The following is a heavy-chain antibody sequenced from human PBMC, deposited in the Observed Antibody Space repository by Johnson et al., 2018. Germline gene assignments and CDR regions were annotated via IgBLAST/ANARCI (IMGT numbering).Heavy chain of an antibody. CDR1: GITLSSYA. J-gene: IGHJ3*02. CDR2: MLYDESTK. V-gene: IGHV3-30-3*01. D-gene: IGHD6-19*01. Sequence: QVQLVQSGGGVVQPGRSLRLSCAASGITLSSYAVYWVRQAPGKGLEWVAIMLYDESTKSYADSVKGRFTISRDNSKNTLYLQMSNLRAEDTAVYYCARVSAQWLLGAYDIWGQGTMVTVSS. CDR3: ARVSAQWLLGAYDI.